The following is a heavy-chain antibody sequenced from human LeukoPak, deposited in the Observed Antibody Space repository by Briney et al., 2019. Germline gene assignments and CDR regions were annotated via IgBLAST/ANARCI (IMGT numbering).Heavy chain of an antibody. J-gene: IGHJ4*02. CDR1: GGSFSGYY. D-gene: IGHD3-3*01. V-gene: IGHV4-34*01. CDR2: INHSGST. Sequence: SETLSLTCAVYGGSFSGYYWSWIRQPPGKGLEWIGEINHSGSTNYNPSLKSRVTISVDTSKNQFSLKLSSVTAADTAVYYCARVGLWGYDAKRRYFDYWGQGTLVTVSS. CDR3: ARVGLWGYDAKRRYFDY.